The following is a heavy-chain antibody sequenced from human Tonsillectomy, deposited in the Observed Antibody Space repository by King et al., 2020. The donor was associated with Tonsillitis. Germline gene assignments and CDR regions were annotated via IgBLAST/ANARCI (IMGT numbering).Heavy chain of an antibody. CDR3: ARAVVSYDSFDI. Sequence: QLQESGPGLVKPSQTLSLTCTVSGDSISSGDYSWTWIRQPPGKGLEWIGYIFYSGSTYYNPSLESRVTISVVTSQNQFSLKLRSVTAADTAVYYRARAVVSYDSFDIWGQGTAVAVSS. CDR2: IFYSGST. CDR1: GDSISSGDYS. D-gene: IGHD2-8*02. J-gene: IGHJ3*02. V-gene: IGHV4-30-4*01.